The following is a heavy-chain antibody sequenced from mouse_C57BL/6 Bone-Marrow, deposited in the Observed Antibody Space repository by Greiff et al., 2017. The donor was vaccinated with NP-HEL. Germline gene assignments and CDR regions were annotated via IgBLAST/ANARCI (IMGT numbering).Heavy chain of an antibody. CDR2: IYPRSGNT. J-gene: IGHJ2*01. V-gene: IGHV1-81*01. CDR3: ARCKIVYYFDY. CDR1: GYTFTSYG. Sequence: VMLVESGAELARPGASVKLSCKASGYTFTSYGISWVKQRPGQGLEWIGEIYPRSGNTYYNEKFKGKATLTADKSSSTAYMELRSLTSEDSAVYFCARCKIVYYFDYWGQGTTLTVSS.